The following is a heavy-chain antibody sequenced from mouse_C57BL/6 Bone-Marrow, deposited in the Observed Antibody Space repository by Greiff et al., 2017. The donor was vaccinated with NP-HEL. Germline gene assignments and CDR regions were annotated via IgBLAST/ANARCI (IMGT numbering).Heavy chain of an antibody. CDR1: GYAFSSSW. V-gene: IGHV1-82*01. CDR2: IYPGDGDT. D-gene: IGHD1-1*01. Sequence: RVEPGASVKISCKASGYAFSSSWMNWVKQRPGKGLEWIGRIYPGDGDTNYNGKFKGKATLTADKSSSTAYMQLSSLTSEDSAVYFCARDGSSYFDYWGQGTTLTVSS. J-gene: IGHJ2*01. CDR3: ARDGSSYFDY.